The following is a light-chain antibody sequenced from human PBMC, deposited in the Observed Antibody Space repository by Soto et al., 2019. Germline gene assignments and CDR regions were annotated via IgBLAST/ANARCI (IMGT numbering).Light chain of an antibody. CDR1: SSDVGGYNY. V-gene: IGLV2-8*01. J-gene: IGLJ2*01. CDR2: EVT. CDR3: SSYSGTNNVV. Sequence: QSALTQPPSASGSPGQSVTTSCTGTSSDVGGYNYVSWYQQHPGKAHKLIIYEVTKRPSGVPDRFSGSKSGNTASLTVSGLQAEEEADYYCSSYSGTNNVVFGGGTKLTVL.